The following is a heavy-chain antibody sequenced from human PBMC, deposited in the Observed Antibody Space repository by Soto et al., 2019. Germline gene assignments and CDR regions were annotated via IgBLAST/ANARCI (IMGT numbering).Heavy chain of an antibody. CDR2: INTYSGMT. V-gene: IGHV1-18*01. CDR3: ARGGMLTFGGVIVTPAY. Sequence: QVQLVQSGAEVKKPGASVKVSCKASGYTFPTYGISWVRQAPRQWLEWWGWINTYSGMTNTAQKVRGRVTFTTDTSTSTAYMELRSLRPDDTAVYYCARGGMLTFGGVIVTPAYWGQGTLVTVSS. CDR1: GYTFPTYG. J-gene: IGHJ4*02. D-gene: IGHD3-16*02.